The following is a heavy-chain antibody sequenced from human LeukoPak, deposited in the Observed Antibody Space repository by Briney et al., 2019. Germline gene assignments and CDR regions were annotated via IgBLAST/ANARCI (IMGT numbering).Heavy chain of an antibody. CDR3: ARVGYSGYGGHFDY. D-gene: IGHD5-12*01. V-gene: IGHV4-4*09. Sequence: SETLSLTCTVSGGSISSYSWSWIRLPPGKGLEWIGYIYTSGSTNHNPSLKSRVTISVDTSKNQFSLKLSSVTAADTAVYYCARVGYSGYGGHFDYWGQGTLVTVSS. CDR1: GGSISSYS. J-gene: IGHJ4*02. CDR2: IYTSGST.